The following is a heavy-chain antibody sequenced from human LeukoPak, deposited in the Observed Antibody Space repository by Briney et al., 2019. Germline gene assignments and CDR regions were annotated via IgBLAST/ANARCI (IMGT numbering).Heavy chain of an antibody. CDR1: GGSISSSSHY. J-gene: IGHJ3*02. V-gene: IGHV4-61*01. Sequence: SETLSLTCTVSGGSISSSSHYWGWIRQPPGKGLEWIGYIYYSGSTNYNPSLKSRVTISVDTSKNQFSLKLSSVTAADTAVYYCARDYYGSGNALDIWGQGTMVTVSS. D-gene: IGHD3-10*01. CDR3: ARDYYGSGNALDI. CDR2: IYYSGST.